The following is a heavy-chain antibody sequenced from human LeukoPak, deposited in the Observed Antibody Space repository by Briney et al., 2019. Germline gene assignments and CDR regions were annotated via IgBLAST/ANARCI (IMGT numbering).Heavy chain of an antibody. J-gene: IGHJ5*02. CDR2: INPNSGGT. CDR1: GYTFTGYY. CDR3: ARVPIVVVPAAIRPSYNWFDP. Sequence: ASVKVSCKASGYTFTGYYMHWVRQAPGQGLEWMGWINPNSGGTNYAQKFRGRVTMTRDTSISTAYMELSRLRSDDTAVYYCARVPIVVVPAAIRPSYNWFDPWGQGTLVTVSS. V-gene: IGHV1-2*02. D-gene: IGHD2-2*01.